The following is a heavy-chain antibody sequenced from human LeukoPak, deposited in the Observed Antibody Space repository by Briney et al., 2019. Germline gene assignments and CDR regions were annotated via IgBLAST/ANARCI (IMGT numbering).Heavy chain of an antibody. CDR3: ASSPDSGYDNDAFDI. J-gene: IGHJ3*02. D-gene: IGHD5-12*01. Sequence: SQTLSLTCTVSGGSISSGGHYWSWIRQHPGKGLEWIGYIYYSGSTYYNPSLKSRVTISVDTSKNQFSLKLSSVTAADTAVYYCASSPDSGYDNDAFDIWGQGTMVTVSS. V-gene: IGHV4-31*03. CDR1: GGSISSGGHY. CDR2: IYYSGST.